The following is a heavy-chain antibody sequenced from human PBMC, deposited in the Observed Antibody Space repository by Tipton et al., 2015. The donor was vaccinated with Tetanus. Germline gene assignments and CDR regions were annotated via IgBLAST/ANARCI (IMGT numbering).Heavy chain of an antibody. D-gene: IGHD2-8*01. Sequence: QLVQSGGEVKKPGESLKISCKGSGYIFNNYWIGWVRQMPGKGLEWMGIIYPGDSDTRYSPSFQGQVTISVDKSISTTYLQWSSLKASDTSMFYCARAHCSDGVCNFDYWGQGALVTVAS. J-gene: IGHJ4*02. CDR2: IYPGDSDT. CDR3: ARAHCSDGVCNFDY. CDR1: GYIFNNYW. V-gene: IGHV5-51*01.